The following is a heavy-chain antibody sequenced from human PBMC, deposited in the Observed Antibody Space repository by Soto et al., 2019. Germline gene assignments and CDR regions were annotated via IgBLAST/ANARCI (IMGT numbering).Heavy chain of an antibody. CDR3: VRDPVDYRGSWTYGMDV. CDR2: ISYDGSNK. D-gene: IGHD3-10*01. J-gene: IGHJ6*02. CDR1: GLTFSRFA. Sequence: GGSLRLSCAASGLTFSRFAMHWVRQAPGKGLEWVAVISYDGSNKDYADSVKGRFTISRDNSKSTLYVQMNSLRPEDTGVYYCVRDPVDYRGSWTYGMDVWGQGTTVTVSS. V-gene: IGHV3-30*04.